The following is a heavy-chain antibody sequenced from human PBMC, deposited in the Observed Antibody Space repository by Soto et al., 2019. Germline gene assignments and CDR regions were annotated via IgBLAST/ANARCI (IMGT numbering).Heavy chain of an antibody. D-gene: IGHD6-25*01. CDR3: ARRKERSGPHYFDA. CDR1: GYTFSTYD. Sequence: QVQLVQSGAEVKKPGTSVKVSCKASGYTFSTYDISWVRQATGQGLEWMGWMNPNTGNTGYAQKFRGRVTMTRNASTSTAYMEQSSLRSEDTAVYYCARRKERSGPHYFDAWGQGTLVTVSS. CDR2: MNPNTGNT. J-gene: IGHJ4*02. V-gene: IGHV1-8*01.